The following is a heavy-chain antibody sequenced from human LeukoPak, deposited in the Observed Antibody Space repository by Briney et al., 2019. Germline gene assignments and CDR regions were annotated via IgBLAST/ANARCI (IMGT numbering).Heavy chain of an antibody. CDR2: MSGNGGFI. CDR3: AKSEIVGAIPFDY. CDR1: GFISSSFA. V-gene: IGHV3-23*01. Sequence: GGSLRLSCAAPGFISSSFAMSRVRQAPGKGVEWVSAMSGNGGFIYYADSVKGRFTTSRDNPENTLYLQMNSLRAEDTAVYYCAKSEIVGAIPFDYWGQGTLVTVSS. J-gene: IGHJ4*02. D-gene: IGHD1-26*01.